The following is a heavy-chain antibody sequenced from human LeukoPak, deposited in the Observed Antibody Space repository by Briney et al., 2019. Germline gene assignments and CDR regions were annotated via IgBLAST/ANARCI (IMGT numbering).Heavy chain of an antibody. CDR2: IYYSGST. D-gene: IGHD3-3*01. CDR3: ARAHKYYDFWSGYSDYYSYYMDV. CDR1: GGSISSHY. Sequence: PSETLSLTCTVSGGSISSHYWSWIRQPPGKGLEWIGYIYYSGSTNYNPSLKSRVTISVDTPKNQFSLKLSSVTAADTAVYYCARAHKYYDFWSGYSDYYSYYMDVWGKGTTVTVSS. J-gene: IGHJ6*03. V-gene: IGHV4-59*11.